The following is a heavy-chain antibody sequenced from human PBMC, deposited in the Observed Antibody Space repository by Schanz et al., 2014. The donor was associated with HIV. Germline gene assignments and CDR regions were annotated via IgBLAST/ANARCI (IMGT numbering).Heavy chain of an antibody. Sequence: QVQLVESGGGVVQPGRSLRLSCAASGFTFRNFGMHWVRQAPGKGLEWVAVISYDGSNKYYADSVKGRFTISRDNAKNSLSLQMNSLRDEDTAVYYCARSPSYGMDVWGQGTTVTVSS. CDR2: ISYDGSNK. V-gene: IGHV3-33*05. CDR3: ARSPSYGMDV. CDR1: GFTFRNFG. J-gene: IGHJ6*02.